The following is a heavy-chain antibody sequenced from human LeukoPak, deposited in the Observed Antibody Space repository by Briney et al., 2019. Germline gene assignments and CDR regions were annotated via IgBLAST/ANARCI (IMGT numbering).Heavy chain of an antibody. CDR2: ISGSGGST. CDR3: ANAHRYSGYDYFDY. D-gene: IGHD5-12*01. Sequence: GGSLRLSCAASGFTLSSYAMSWVRQAPGKGLEWVSAISGSGGSTYYADSVKGRFTISRDNSKNTLYLQMNSLRAEDTAVYYCANAHRYSGYDYFDYWGQGTLVTVSS. V-gene: IGHV3-23*01. CDR1: GFTLSSYA. J-gene: IGHJ4*02.